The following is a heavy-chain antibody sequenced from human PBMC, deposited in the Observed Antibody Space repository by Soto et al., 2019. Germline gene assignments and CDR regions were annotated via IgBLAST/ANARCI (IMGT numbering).Heavy chain of an antibody. V-gene: IGHV4-39*01. Sequence: QLQLQESGPGLVKPSETLSLTCSVSGDSISSNNYYCGWIRQPPGKGLEWIGSIHYTGITHYNPSLKSRVTMSVDTSKSQFSLKLSSVTAADTAVYYCARHPGYAVPTVYATHYFNYWGQGILVTVST. CDR3: ARHPGYAVPTVYATHYFNY. J-gene: IGHJ4*02. D-gene: IGHD2-8*01. CDR2: IHYTGIT. CDR1: GDSISSNNYY.